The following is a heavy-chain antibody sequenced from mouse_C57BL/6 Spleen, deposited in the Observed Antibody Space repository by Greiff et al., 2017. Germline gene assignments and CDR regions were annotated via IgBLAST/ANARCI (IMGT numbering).Heavy chain of an antibody. CDR3: AVITTVVARDYFDY. CDR1: GYSFTGYY. D-gene: IGHD1-1*01. V-gene: IGHV1-42*01. Sequence: VQLQQSGPELVKPGASVKISCKASGYSFTGYYMNWVKQSPEKSLEWIGEINPSTGGTTYNQKFKAKATLTVDKSSSTAYMQLKSLTSEDAAVYYGAVITTVVARDYFDYWGQGTTLTVSA. J-gene: IGHJ2*01. CDR2: INPSTGGT.